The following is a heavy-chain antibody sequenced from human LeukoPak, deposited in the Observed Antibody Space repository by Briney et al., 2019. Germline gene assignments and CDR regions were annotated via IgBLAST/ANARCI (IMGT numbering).Heavy chain of an antibody. CDR1: GYTFTGYY. CDR2: INPNSGGT. Sequence: GASVKVSCKASGYTFTGYYMHWVRQAPGQGLEWMGWINPNSGGTNYAQKFQGRVTMTRDTSISTAYMELSRLRSDDTAVYYCARVPFGIYCTNGVCTDASDIWGQGTMVNVSS. CDR3: ARVPFGIYCTNGVCTDASDI. V-gene: IGHV1-2*02. J-gene: IGHJ3*02. D-gene: IGHD2-8*01.